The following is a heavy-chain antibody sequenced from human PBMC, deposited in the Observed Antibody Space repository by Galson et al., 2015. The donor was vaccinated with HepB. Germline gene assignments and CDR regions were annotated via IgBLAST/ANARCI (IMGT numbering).Heavy chain of an antibody. CDR1: GFTFSSYA. CDR3: ARDSSGYGSGSYPGAFDI. J-gene: IGHJ3*02. Sequence: SLRLSCAASGFTFSSYAMHWVRQAPGKGLEWVAVISYDGSNKYYADSVKGRFTISRDNSKNTLYLQMNSLRAEDTAVYYCARDSSGYGSGSYPGAFDIWGQGTMVTVSS. CDR2: ISYDGSNK. D-gene: IGHD3-10*01. V-gene: IGHV3-30*04.